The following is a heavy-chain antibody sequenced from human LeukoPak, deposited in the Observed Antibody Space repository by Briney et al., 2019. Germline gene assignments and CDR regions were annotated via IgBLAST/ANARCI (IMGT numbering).Heavy chain of an antibody. Sequence: GGSLRLSCAASGFTFSSYWMSWVRQAPGKGLEWVANIKQDGSEKYYVDSVKGRFTISRDNAKNSLYLQMNSLRAEDTAVYYCAKSVAVAGSYYYGMDVWGQGTTVTVSS. CDR2: IKQDGSEK. D-gene: IGHD6-19*01. V-gene: IGHV3-7*03. CDR3: AKSVAVAGSYYYGMDV. CDR1: GFTFSSYW. J-gene: IGHJ6*02.